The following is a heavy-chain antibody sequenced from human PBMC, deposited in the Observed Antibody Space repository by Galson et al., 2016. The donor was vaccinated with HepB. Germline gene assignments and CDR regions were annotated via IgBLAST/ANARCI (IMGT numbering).Heavy chain of an antibody. V-gene: IGHV3-11*01. CDR3: ARDGGNRGSYSVGDAFDI. Sequence: SLRLSCAASGFVFSDYFMSWIRQVPGKGLEWVSFISDSGSSRLYADSVKGRFTISRDTAKNSVYLQMNGLRAEDTAMYYCARDGGNRGSYSVGDAFDIWGQGTMVTVSS. D-gene: IGHD1-26*01. CDR2: ISDSGSSR. J-gene: IGHJ3*02. CDR1: GFVFSDYF.